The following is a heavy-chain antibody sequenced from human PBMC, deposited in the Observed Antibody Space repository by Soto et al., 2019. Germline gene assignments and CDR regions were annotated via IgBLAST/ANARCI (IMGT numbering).Heavy chain of an antibody. CDR1: GYTFTGYY. Sequence: ASVKVSCKASGYTFTGYYMHCVLQSPIQWLEWMGWINPNSGGTNYAQKFQGRVTMTRDTSISTAYMELSRLRSDDTAVYYCARGGRYYYDSSGYRLGIWGQGTMVTVSS. CDR3: ARGGRYYYDSSGYRLGI. V-gene: IGHV1-2*02. D-gene: IGHD3-22*01. J-gene: IGHJ3*02. CDR2: INPNSGGT.